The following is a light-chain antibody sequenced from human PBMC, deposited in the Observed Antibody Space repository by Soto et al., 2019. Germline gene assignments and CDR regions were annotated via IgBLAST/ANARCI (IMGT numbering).Light chain of an antibody. J-gene: IGKJ1*01. V-gene: IGKV1-8*01. CDR2: AAS. CDR1: QGISSY. CDR3: QQYYSYPPWT. Sequence: AILMTQSASALSASPGDGVTITCRASQGISSYLAWYQQKPGKAPKLLIYAASTLQSGVPSRFSGSGSGTDFTLTISCLQSEDFATYYCQQYYSYPPWTFGQGTKVDIK.